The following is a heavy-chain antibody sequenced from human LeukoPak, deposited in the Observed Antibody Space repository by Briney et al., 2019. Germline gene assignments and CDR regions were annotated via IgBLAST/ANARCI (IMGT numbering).Heavy chain of an antibody. J-gene: IGHJ4*02. CDR1: GGSFSGYD. D-gene: IGHD3-10*01. Sequence: PSETLSLTCAVYGGSFSGYDWSWIRLPPGKGLEWIGEINHSGSTNYNPSLKSRVTISVDTSKNQFSLKLSSVTAADTAVYYCARVWFGGYLDYWGQGTLVTVS. V-gene: IGHV4-34*01. CDR3: ARVWFGGYLDY. CDR2: INHSGST.